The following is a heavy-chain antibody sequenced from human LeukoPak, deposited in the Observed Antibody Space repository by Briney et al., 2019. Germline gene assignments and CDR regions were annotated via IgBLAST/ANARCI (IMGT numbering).Heavy chain of an antibody. CDR1: DASISGYY. J-gene: IGHJ4*02. Sequence: SETLSLTCTVSDASISGYYWSWIRQPPGKGLEWIGSIHFSGSTNYNPSLRSRVTISVDTSKNQFSLKLSSVTAADTAVYYCARGGEYGSGSYYKYWGQGTLVTVSS. CDR2: IHFSGST. D-gene: IGHD3-10*01. V-gene: IGHV4-59*12. CDR3: ARGGEYGSGSYYKY.